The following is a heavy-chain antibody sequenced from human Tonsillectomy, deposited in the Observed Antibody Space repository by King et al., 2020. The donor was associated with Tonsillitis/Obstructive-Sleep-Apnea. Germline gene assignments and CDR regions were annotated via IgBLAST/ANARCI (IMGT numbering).Heavy chain of an antibody. J-gene: IGHJ4*02. Sequence: TLKESGPTLVKPTQTLTLTCTLSGFSLSTSGGGVGWIRQPPGKALEGLALIYCDDDKRYSPSLKSRLTITKDTSKNQVVLTMTNMDHVDTATYYCAHRPSANYFDYWGQGTLVTVSS. CDR3: AHRPSANYFDY. V-gene: IGHV2-5*02. CDR1: GFSLSTSGGG. CDR2: IYCDDDK.